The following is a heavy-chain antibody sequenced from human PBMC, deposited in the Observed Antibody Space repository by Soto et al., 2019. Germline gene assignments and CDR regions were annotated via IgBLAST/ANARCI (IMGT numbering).Heavy chain of an antibody. V-gene: IGHV1-18*01. CDR2: ISAYNGNT. CDR1: GYTFTSYG. J-gene: IGHJ6*02. CDR3: ARLDTAMVYYYYGMDV. D-gene: IGHD5-18*01. Sequence: GASVKVSCKASGYTFTSYGISWVRQAPGQGLEWMGWISAYNGNTNYAQKLQGRVTMTTDTSTSTAYMELRSLRSDDTAVYYCARLDTAMVYYYYGMDVSGQGTTVTVSS.